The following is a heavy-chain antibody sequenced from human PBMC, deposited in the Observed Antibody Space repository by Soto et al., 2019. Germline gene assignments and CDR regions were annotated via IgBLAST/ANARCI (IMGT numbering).Heavy chain of an antibody. V-gene: IGHV3-30-3*01. CDR2: ISYDGSNK. Sequence: GGSLRLSCAASGFTFSSYAMHWVRQAPGKGLEWVAVISYDGSNKYYADSVKGRFTISRDNSKNTLYLQMNSLRAEDTAVYYCVRDGIALAGAFSLPAAPFDYWGQGTLVTVSS. CDR1: GFTFSSYA. CDR3: VRDGIALAGAFSLPAAPFDY. J-gene: IGHJ4*02. D-gene: IGHD6-19*01.